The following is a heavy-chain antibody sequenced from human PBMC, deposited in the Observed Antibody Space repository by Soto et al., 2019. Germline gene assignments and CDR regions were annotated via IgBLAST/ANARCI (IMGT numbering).Heavy chain of an antibody. Sequence: QVQLVQSGGEVKKPGASVTVSCRASGYTFTSFGISWVRQAPGQGLDWMGWVSAYNDDTRYEQKLQGRVTMTTDRSTSTAYMELRSLTSDDTAVYYCAREYCSGGSCYGVDYWGQGTLVIVSS. CDR3: AREYCSGGSCYGVDY. J-gene: IGHJ4*02. CDR1: GYTFTSFG. D-gene: IGHD2-15*01. CDR2: VSAYNDDT. V-gene: IGHV1-18*01.